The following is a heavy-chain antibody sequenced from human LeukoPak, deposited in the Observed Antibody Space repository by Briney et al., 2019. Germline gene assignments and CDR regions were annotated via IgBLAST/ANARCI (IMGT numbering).Heavy chain of an antibody. J-gene: IGHJ6*02. CDR2: ISYDGSNK. CDR1: GFTFSSYA. CDR3: ARGVSRTGYYYYGMDV. Sequence: GRSLRLSCAASGFTFSSYAMHWVRQAPGKGLEWVAVISYDGSNKYYADSVKGRFTISRDNSKNTLYLQMNSLRAEDTAVYYRARGVSRTGYYYYGMDVWGQGTTVTVSS. D-gene: IGHD3-3*02. V-gene: IGHV3-30-3*01.